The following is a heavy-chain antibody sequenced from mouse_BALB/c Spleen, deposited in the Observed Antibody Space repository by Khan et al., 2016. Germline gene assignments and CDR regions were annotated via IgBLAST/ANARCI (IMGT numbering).Heavy chain of an antibody. D-gene: IGHD1-1*01. CDR3: ARGYYGSRYIFDY. J-gene: IGHJ2*01. Sequence: EVQLQESGPELVKPGASVKMSCKASGYTFTTYVMHWVKQKPGQGLEWIGYIHPYNDGTKYNEKFKGKATLTSDNSSSTAYMELSSLTSEDSAVYYSARGYYGSRYIFDYWGQGTTLTVSS. CDR1: GYTFTTYV. V-gene: IGHV1S136*01. CDR2: IHPYNDGT.